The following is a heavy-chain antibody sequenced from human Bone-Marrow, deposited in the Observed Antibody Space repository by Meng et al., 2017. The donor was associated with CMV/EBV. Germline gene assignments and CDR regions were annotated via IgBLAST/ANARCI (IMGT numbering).Heavy chain of an antibody. CDR3: AKDYCSSTSCPSEDYWYFDL. J-gene: IGHJ2*01. CDR1: GFTFDDYA. Sequence: GESLKISCAASGFTFDDYAMSWVRQAPGKGLEWVSAISGSGGSTYYADSVKGRFTISRDNSKNTLYLQMNSLRAEDTAVYYCAKDYCSSTSCPSEDYWYFDLWGRGTLVTVSS. D-gene: IGHD2-2*01. CDR2: ISGSGGST. V-gene: IGHV3-23*01.